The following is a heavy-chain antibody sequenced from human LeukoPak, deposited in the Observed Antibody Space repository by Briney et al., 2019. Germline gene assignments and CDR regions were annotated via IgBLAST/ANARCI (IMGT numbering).Heavy chain of an antibody. CDR1: GFTFSSYG. V-gene: IGHV3-33*01. J-gene: IGHJ4*02. Sequence: GRSLRLSCAASGFTFSSYGMHWVRQAPGKGLEWVAVIWYDGSNKYYADSVKGRFTISRDNSKNTLYLQMNSLRAEDTAVYYCARDSYCSSTSCYQAGIDYWGQGTLVTVSP. D-gene: IGHD2-2*01. CDR3: ARDSYCSSTSCYQAGIDY. CDR2: IWYDGSNK.